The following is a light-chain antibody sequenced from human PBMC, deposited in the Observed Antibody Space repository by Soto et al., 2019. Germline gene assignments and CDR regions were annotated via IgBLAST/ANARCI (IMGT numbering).Light chain of an antibody. CDR2: GAS. CDR1: QSVSSIY. CDR3: QHYGSSLSIT. V-gene: IGKV3-20*01. Sequence: EIVLTQSPGTLSLSPGERATLSCRARQSVSSIYLAWYQQKPGQAPRLLIYGASSRATGIPDRFSGSGSGTDFTLTISRLEPEDFAVYYCQHYGSSLSITFGQGTRLEIK. J-gene: IGKJ5*01.